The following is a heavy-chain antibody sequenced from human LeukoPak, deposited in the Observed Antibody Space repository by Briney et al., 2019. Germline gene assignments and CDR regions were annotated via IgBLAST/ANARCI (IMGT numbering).Heavy chain of an antibody. D-gene: IGHD3-22*01. V-gene: IGHV4-38-2*02. J-gene: IGHJ3*02. CDR1: GYSISSGYY. CDR2: IYHSGST. Sequence: SETLSLTCTVSGYSISSGYYWGWIRQPPGKGLEWIGSIYHSGSTNYNPSLKSRVTISVDKSKNQFSLKLSSVTAADTAVYYCARVHYDSSGYYHDAFDIWGQGTMVTVSS. CDR3: ARVHYDSSGYYHDAFDI.